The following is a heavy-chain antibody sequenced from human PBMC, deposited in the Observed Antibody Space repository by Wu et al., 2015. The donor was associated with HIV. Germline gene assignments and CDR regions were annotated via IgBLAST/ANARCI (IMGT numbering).Heavy chain of an antibody. V-gene: IGHV1-2*02. CDR2: INPNSGGT. J-gene: IGHJ5*02. CDR3: ARERQPEYCSGGXCSSDNWFRP. D-gene: IGHD2-15*01. Sequence: QVQLVQSGAEVKKPGASVKVSCKASGYTFTGYYMHWVRQAPGQGLEWMGWINPNSGGTNYAQKFQGRVTMTRNTSISTAYMELSSLRSEDTAVYYCARERQPEYCSGGXCSSDNWFRPVGPGNPG. CDR1: GYTFTGYY.